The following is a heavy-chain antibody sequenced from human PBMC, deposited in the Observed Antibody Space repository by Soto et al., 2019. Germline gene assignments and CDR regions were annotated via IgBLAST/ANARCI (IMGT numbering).Heavy chain of an antibody. CDR1: GGSISSGGYY. CDR3: ARDRALSVVPAAYFDY. V-gene: IGHV4-31*03. CDR2: IYYSGST. J-gene: IGHJ4*02. Sequence: SETLSLTCTVSGGSISSGGYYWSWIRQHPGKGLEWIGYIYYSGSTYYNPSLKSRVTISVDTSKNQFSLKLSSVTAADTAVYYCARDRALSVVPAAYFDYWGQGTLVTVSS. D-gene: IGHD2-2*01.